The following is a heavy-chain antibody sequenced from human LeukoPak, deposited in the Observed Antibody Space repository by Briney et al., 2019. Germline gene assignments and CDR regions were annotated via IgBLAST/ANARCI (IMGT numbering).Heavy chain of an antibody. CDR2: LYYSGST. CDR3: ARGIAAAGNL. CDR1: GISISTYY. V-gene: IGHV4-59*12. J-gene: IGHJ4*02. D-gene: IGHD6-13*01. Sequence: SETLSLTCNVSGISISTYYWTWIRQPPGQGLEWIGYLYYSGSTKYNPSLRSRVTISVDKSKNQFSLKLSSVTAADTAVYYCARGIAAAGNLWGQGTLVTVSS.